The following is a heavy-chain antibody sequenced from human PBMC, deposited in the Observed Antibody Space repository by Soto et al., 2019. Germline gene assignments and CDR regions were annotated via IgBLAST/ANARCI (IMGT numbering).Heavy chain of an antibody. V-gene: IGHV4-59*04. CDR2: IYYSGST. CDR1: GGSISSYY. J-gene: IGHJ4*02. CDR3: MLGSGWKDFDY. Sequence: PSETLSLTCTVSGGSISSYYWSWIRQPPGKGLEWIGYIYYSGSTFYNPSLKSRLTISVDTSKNQFSLKLSSVTAADTAVYYCMLGSGWKDFDYWGQGTLVTVSS. D-gene: IGHD3-22*01.